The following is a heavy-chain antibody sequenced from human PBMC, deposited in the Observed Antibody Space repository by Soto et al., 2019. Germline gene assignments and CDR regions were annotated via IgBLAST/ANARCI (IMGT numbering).Heavy chain of an antibody. J-gene: IGHJ4*02. V-gene: IGHV2-5*02. CDR2: IYWDDDK. D-gene: IGHD3-10*01. CDR1: GFSLTTSGVG. Sequence: QITLKESGPTLVRPTQTLTLTCTFSGFSLTTSGVGVGWIRQPPGKALEWLAVIYWDDDKRYSSSLKSRRTIPKDTSKYQVVLTMTNMDPVDTATYYCAHHPYYGLGSYSFDYWGQGTLVTVSS. CDR3: AHHPYYGLGSYSFDY.